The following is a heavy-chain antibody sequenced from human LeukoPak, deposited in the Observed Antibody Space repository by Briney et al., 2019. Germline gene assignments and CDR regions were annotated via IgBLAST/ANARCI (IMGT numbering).Heavy chain of an antibody. J-gene: IGHJ5*02. CDR3: ARVHSSSFHR. D-gene: IGHD6-19*01. CDR2: IKEDGSEK. V-gene: IGHV3-7*01. Sequence: PGGSLRLSCAASGFTFSSYWMSWVGQAPGKGLEWVANIKEDGSEKYYVDSARGRFTISRDNAKNSLYLQMNSLRAEDTAVYYCARVHSSSFHRWGQGTLVTVSS. CDR1: GFTFSSYW.